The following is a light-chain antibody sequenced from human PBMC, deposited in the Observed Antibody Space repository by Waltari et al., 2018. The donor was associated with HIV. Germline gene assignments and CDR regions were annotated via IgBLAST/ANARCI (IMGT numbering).Light chain of an antibody. J-gene: IGKJ3*01. V-gene: IGKV3-20*01. CDR3: QQYDSSPFT. CDR1: QSLSSSY. CDR2: GAS. Sequence: EIVLTQSPGTLSLSPGERASLSCRASQSLSSSYLAWFQQKPGQAPRLLIYGASSRATGIPERFSGTGSGTDFTLTVNRLEPEDFAVYFCQQYDSSPFTFGPGTKVDIK.